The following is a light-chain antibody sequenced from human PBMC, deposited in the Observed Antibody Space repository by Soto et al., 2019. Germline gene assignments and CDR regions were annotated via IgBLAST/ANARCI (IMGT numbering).Light chain of an antibody. Sequence: EIVMTQSPATLSVSPGERATLSCRARQSGSSNLAWYQQKPGQAPRLLIYGASTRATGIPARFSGSGSGTEFTLTISSLQSEDFAVYYCQQYNKWPQYTFGQGTKLEIK. V-gene: IGKV3-15*01. CDR3: QQYNKWPQYT. CDR1: QSGSSN. J-gene: IGKJ2*01. CDR2: GAS.